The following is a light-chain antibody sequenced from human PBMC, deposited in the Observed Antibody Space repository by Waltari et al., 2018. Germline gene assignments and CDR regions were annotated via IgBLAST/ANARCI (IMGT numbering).Light chain of an antibody. CDR1: PSLLFKSNNKNY. J-gene: IGKJ1*01. V-gene: IGKV4-1*01. CDR3: HKYYTSRT. Sequence: DLIMTQSPASLTLSLFGMTTITSRSGPSLLFKSNNKNYLAWFQQKPGQSPRLLISWGSTREAGVPDRFSGSGSGTDVNLTITDLHPEDVAIYYCHKYYTSRTFGQGSKVDIK. CDR2: WGS.